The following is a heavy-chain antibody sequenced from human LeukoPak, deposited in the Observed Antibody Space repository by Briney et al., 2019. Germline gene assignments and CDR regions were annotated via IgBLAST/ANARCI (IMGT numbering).Heavy chain of an antibody. CDR3: ARGVLDTAMEGAFDI. J-gene: IGHJ3*02. CDR1: GGTFSSYA. Sequence: SVKVSCKASGGTFSSYAISWVRQAPGQGLEWMGRIIPIFGTANYAQKFQGRVTITTDESTSTAYMELSSLRSEDTAVYYCARGVLDTAMEGAFDIWGQGTMVTVSS. D-gene: IGHD5-18*01. CDR2: IIPIFGTA. V-gene: IGHV1-69*05.